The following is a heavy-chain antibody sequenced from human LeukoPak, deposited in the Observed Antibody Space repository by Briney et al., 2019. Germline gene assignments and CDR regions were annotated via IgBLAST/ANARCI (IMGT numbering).Heavy chain of an antibody. CDR2: IYYSGST. J-gene: IGHJ4*02. CDR3: TRVARDYYGSGSISY. D-gene: IGHD3-10*01. V-gene: IGHV4-61*01. Sequence: SETLSLACTVSGRSVSSGSYYWSWLRQPPGKGLEWIGYIYYSGSTNYNPSLKSRVTISVDTSKNQFSLKLSSVTAADTAVYYCTRVARDYYGSGSISYWGQGTLFTVSS. CDR1: GRSVSSGSYY.